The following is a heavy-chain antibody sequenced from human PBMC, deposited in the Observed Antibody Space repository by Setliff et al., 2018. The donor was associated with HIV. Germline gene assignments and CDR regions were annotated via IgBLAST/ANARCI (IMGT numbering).Heavy chain of an antibody. CDR2: IYYTGST. D-gene: IGHD3-9*01. CDR1: GDSITSYY. CDR3: VRGNPDYDILTGYWSYYFDY. J-gene: IGHJ4*02. V-gene: IGHV4-59*01. Sequence: PSETLSLTCTVSGDSITSYYWTWIRQPPGKGLEWIGHIYYTGSTNYNPSLKSRVTISLDTSKNQFSLNLNSVTAADTAVYYCVRGNPDYDILTGYWSYYFDYWGQGTLVTVSS.